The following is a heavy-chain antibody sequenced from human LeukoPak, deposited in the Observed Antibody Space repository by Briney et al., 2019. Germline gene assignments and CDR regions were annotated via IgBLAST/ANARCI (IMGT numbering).Heavy chain of an antibody. Sequence: SETLSLTCTVSGGSISRYYWSWIRQPPGKGLEWIGYIYYSGSTNYNPSLKSRVTISVDTSKNQFPLKLSSVTAADTAVYYCAKLRTQLVIDYWGQGTLVTVSS. J-gene: IGHJ4*02. V-gene: IGHV4-59*08. CDR2: IYYSGST. CDR3: AKLRTQLVIDY. CDR1: GGSISRYY. D-gene: IGHD1-1*01.